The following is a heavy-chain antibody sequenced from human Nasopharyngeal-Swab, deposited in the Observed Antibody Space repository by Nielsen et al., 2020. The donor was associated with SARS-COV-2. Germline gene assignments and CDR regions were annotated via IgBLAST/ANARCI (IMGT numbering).Heavy chain of an antibody. J-gene: IGHJ4*02. D-gene: IGHD1-26*01. V-gene: IGHV3-48*02. CDR1: GFAFTDYS. Sequence: GESLKISCAASGFAFTDYSMDWVRQAPGEGLEWVSYITSSSSTRYYADSVKGRFTVSRDNAKNSLYLQMSSLRDEDTAVYYCVREFEATGATYLDYWGLGTLVTVSS. CDR3: VREFEATGATYLDY. CDR2: ITSSSSTR.